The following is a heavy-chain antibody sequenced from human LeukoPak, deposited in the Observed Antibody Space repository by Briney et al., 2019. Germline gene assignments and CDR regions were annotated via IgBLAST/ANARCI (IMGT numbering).Heavy chain of an antibody. D-gene: IGHD6-13*01. J-gene: IGHJ3*01. CDR2: VSNNGRK. CDR3: AREVSRSWAPGAFDV. V-gene: IGHV4-59*01. Sequence: PSEILSLTCTVSGDSITNSYWAWIRQPPGKGLEWIANVSNNGRKNYNPSLKSRVTISMDTSKNQFSLRLNSLTAADTAVYYCAREVSRSWAPGAFDVWGQGTRVTVSS. CDR1: GDSITNSY.